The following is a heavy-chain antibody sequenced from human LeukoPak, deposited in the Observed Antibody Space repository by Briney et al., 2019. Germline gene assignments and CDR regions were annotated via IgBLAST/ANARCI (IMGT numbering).Heavy chain of an antibody. CDR3: AKDRTMIVVVILFDY. CDR1: GFAFSSYA. Sequence: GGSLRLSCAASGFAFSSYAMSWVRQAPGKGLEWVSAISGSGGSTYYADSVKGRFTISRDNSKNTLYLQMNSLRAEDTAVYYCAKDRTMIVVVILFDYWGQGTLVTVSS. D-gene: IGHD3-22*01. J-gene: IGHJ4*02. CDR2: ISGSGGST. V-gene: IGHV3-23*01.